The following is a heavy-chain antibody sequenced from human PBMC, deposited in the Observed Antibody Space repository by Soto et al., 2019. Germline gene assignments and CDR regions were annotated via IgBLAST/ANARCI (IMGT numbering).Heavy chain of an antibody. D-gene: IGHD1-26*01. CDR1: GASISNHY. V-gene: IGHV4-59*11. Sequence: SETLSLTCTVSGASISNHYWSWIRQSPGKGLEWIGYVSNTGITSYSRSIQGRVTISVDSSKNRISLSLSSVTAADTAVYYCASDRFRGTYYLRGVTYFFEEWGQGAPVTVSS. J-gene: IGHJ4*02. CDR3: ASDRFRGTYYLRGVTYFFEE. CDR2: VSNTGIT.